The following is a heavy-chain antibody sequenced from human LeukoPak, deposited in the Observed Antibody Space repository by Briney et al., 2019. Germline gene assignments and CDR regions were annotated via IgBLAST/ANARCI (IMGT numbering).Heavy chain of an antibody. D-gene: IGHD6-13*01. Sequence: ASVKVSCKTSGYTFTNYGIAWVRQAPGQGLEWMGWISAYKGDTKYAQKFQGRVTMSTDTSTTTAYMELSGLRSDDTAIYYCARGKLAAPGRTGYNWFDPWGQGTLVTVSS. CDR3: ARGKLAAPGRTGYNWFDP. CDR1: GYTFTNYG. V-gene: IGHV1-18*01. CDR2: ISAYKGDT. J-gene: IGHJ5*02.